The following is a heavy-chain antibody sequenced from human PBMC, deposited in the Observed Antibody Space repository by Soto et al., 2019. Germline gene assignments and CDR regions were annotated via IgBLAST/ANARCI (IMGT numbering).Heavy chain of an antibody. D-gene: IGHD3-3*02. J-gene: IGHJ4*02. CDR1: GFTFGNQW. Sequence: EVQLVESGGGVVQPGGSLRLSCAVSGFTFGNQWMSWVRQAPGKGLEWVANINQDGSAKSHVDSVEGRFTISRDNAKNSLYLQMNSLRVEDTAVYYCARGPFWGRGTLVTVSS. CDR2: INQDGSAK. CDR3: ARGPF. V-gene: IGHV3-7*01.